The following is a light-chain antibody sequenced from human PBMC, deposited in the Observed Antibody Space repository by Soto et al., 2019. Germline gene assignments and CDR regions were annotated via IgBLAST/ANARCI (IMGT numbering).Light chain of an antibody. CDR2: GAS. CDR3: QQYDNLPRRT. CDR1: QDVSND. V-gene: IGKV1-33*01. Sequence: QMTHSPSSLSASVEDRVTITCRPSQDVSNDLGWFQQKPGKAPKRLIFGASNLESGVPSRFSGSGSGTDFTFTISSLQPEDIATYYCQQYDNLPRRTFGPGTKVDI. J-gene: IGKJ3*01.